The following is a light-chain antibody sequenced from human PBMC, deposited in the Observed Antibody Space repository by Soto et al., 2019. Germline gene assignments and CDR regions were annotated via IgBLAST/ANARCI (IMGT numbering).Light chain of an antibody. J-gene: IGKJ5*01. CDR1: QDINKN. CDR3: QQYESLPLT. V-gene: IGKV1-33*01. CDR2: DAS. Sequence: IQMTQSPSSLSASVGERVTISCQASQDINKNLIWYQQKPGKAPKLLIYDASDLEAGVPSRFSGSGSGTGFTFTISSLQPEDFATYYCQQYESLPLTFGQGTRLEI.